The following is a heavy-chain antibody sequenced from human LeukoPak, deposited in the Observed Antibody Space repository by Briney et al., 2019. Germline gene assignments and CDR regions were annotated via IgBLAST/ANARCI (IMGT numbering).Heavy chain of an antibody. D-gene: IGHD2-15*01. CDR1: GFTFSDYY. CDR2: ISSSGSTI. CDR3: ARDRSFACSGGSCYPPWVFDY. J-gene: IGHJ4*02. Sequence: GGSLRLSCAASGFTFSDYYMSWIRQAPGKGLEWVSYISSSGSTIYYADSVKGRFTISRDNAKNSLYLQMNSLRAEDTAVYYCARDRSFACSGGSCYPPWVFDYWGQGTLVTVSS. V-gene: IGHV3-11*01.